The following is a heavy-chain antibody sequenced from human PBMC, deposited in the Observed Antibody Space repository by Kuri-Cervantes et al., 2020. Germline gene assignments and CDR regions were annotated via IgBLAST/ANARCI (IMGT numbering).Heavy chain of an antibody. D-gene: IGHD4-23*01. V-gene: IGHV3-9*01. CDR3: AKTGNSGATASFFDY. J-gene: IGHJ4*02. Sequence: SLKISCAASGFTFDDYAIHWVRQVPGKGLEWVSGITSNSNTMTYADSVKGRFTISRDNAKNSLFLQMNSLRSEDTALYYCAKTGNSGATASFFDYWGQGTLVTVSS. CDR1: GFTFDDYA. CDR2: ITSNSNTM.